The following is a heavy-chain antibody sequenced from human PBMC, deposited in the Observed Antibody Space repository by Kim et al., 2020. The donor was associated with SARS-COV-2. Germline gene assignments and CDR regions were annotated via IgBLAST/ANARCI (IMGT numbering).Heavy chain of an antibody. D-gene: IGHD6-19*01. CDR2: ISSSSSTI. J-gene: IGHJ4*02. V-gene: IGHV3-48*02. CDR1: GFTFRRSR. Sequence: GGSLRLSCAASGFTFRRSRLPCFLPAPGTGLEWVSYISSSSSTIYYADSVKGRFTISRDNAKNSLYLKMNSLRDEDTAVYYCASGTVADRGLVYYYFDYWGQGTLVTVSS. CDR3: ASGTVADRGLVYYYFDY.